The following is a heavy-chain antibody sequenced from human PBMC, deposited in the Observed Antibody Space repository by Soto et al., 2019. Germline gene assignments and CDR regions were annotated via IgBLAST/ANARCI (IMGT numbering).Heavy chain of an antibody. CDR2: IRSGRDT. Sequence: GGSLRLSCAVSGFTFSNYYIHWVRQAPGKGLEWVSSIRSGRDTFFADSVKGRFSISRDDATSSVSLQMNSLRGEETAVYFCAREETAWPLAYGLDVWGQGTTVTVSS. V-gene: IGHV3-21*01. CDR1: GFTFSNYY. J-gene: IGHJ6*02. D-gene: IGHD2-21*02. CDR3: AREETAWPLAYGLDV.